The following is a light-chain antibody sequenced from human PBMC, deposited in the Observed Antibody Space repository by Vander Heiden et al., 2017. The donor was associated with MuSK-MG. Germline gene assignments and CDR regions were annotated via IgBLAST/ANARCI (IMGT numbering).Light chain of an antibody. CDR1: QSLLHSNGYNY. Sequence: DMVMTHSPLSLPATPGEPASISCRSSQSLLHSNGYNYLDWYLQKPGQSPQLLIYLGSKRGCGAPDRFSGSGSGKDFTLKSSRGEDEDVGVYYRMHVRKTRTFGQGTKVEIK. J-gene: IGKJ2*02. V-gene: IGKV2-28*01. CDR2: LGS. CDR3: MHVRKTRT.